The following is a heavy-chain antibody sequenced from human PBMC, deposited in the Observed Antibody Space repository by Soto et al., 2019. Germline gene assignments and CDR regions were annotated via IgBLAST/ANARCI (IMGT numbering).Heavy chain of an antibody. V-gene: IGHV3-23*01. CDR2: ISASGGST. Sequence: GGSLRLSCAASGFTFSSYAMSWVRQAPGKGLEWVSAISASGGSTYNADSVKGRFTISRDSSKNTLYLQMNSLRAEDTAVYYCAKDSSGYYGVFDYWGQGTQVTVSS. CDR1: GFTFSSYA. D-gene: IGHD3-22*01. CDR3: AKDSSGYYGVFDY. J-gene: IGHJ4*02.